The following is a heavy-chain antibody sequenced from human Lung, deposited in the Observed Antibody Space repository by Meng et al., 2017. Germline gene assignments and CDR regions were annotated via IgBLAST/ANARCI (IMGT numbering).Heavy chain of an antibody. CDR2: INHSGST. CDR1: GGSFSDYY. J-gene: IGHJ4*02. CDR3: ARGPTTMAHDFDY. Sequence: QVPLTQVGRGTLKPSGTLAPPFGVSGGSFSDYYWSWIRQPPGKGLEWIGEINHSGSTNYNPSLESRATISVDTSQNNLSLKLSSVTAADSAVYYCARGPTTMAHDFDYWGQGTLVTVSS. D-gene: IGHD4-11*01. V-gene: IGHV4-34*01.